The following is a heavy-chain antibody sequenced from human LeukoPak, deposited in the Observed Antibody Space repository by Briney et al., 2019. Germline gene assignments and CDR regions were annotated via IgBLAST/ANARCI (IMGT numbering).Heavy chain of an antibody. CDR2: IRSSGDTT. CDR1: GFTFNTYA. Sequence: GGSLRLSCAASGFTFNTYAMSWVRQAPGKGLEWVSGIRSSGDTTYYADSVKGRFTISRDNSKNMLYLQMNSLRPEDTAVYYCAKEVRESAWFYFDYWGQGTLVTVSS. J-gene: IGHJ4*02. V-gene: IGHV3-23*01. CDR3: AKEVRESAWFYFDY. D-gene: IGHD3-10*01.